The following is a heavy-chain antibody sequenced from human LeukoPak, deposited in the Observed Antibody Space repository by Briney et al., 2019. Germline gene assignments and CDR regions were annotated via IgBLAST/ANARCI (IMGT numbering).Heavy chain of an antibody. V-gene: IGHV1-18*01. J-gene: IGHJ3*02. CDR1: GYTFTSYG. CDR2: ISAYNGNT. Sequence: ASVKVSCKASGYTFTSYGISWVRQAPGQGLEWMGWISAYNGNTRYAQNFQGRLTMTTDTSTTTAYMELRSLRSDDTAVYYCSREFPFCGADCFSGVFDIWGQGTMVTVS. CDR3: SREFPFCGADCFSGVFDI. D-gene: IGHD2-21*02.